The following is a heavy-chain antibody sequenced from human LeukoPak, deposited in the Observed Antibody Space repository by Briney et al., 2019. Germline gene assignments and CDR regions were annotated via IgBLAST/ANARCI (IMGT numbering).Heavy chain of an antibody. J-gene: IGHJ6*02. D-gene: IGHD2-2*01. CDR3: ARGGNRVVVPAAIFTPTYKYYYYYGMDV. V-gene: IGHV1-18*01. Sequence: ASVKVSCKASGYIFISYGISWVRQAPGQGLEWMGWISAYNGNTKYAQKLQGRVTMTPDTSTSTAYMALRSLRSDDTAVYYCARGGNRVVVPAAIFTPTYKYYYYYGMDVWGQGTTVTVSS. CDR2: ISAYNGNT. CDR1: GYIFISYG.